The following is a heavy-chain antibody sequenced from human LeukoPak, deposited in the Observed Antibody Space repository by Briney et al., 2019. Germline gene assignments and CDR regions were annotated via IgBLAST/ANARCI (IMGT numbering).Heavy chain of an antibody. CDR1: GFTFSSYA. CDR3: AKEAYCGGDCYAEHFDY. CDR2: ISGSGGST. V-gene: IGHV3-23*01. D-gene: IGHD2-21*02. J-gene: IGHJ4*02. Sequence: GGSLRLSCAASGFTFSSYAMSWVSQAPGKGLEWVSAISGSGGSTYYADSVKGRFTISRDNSKNTLYLQMNSLRAEDTAVYYCAKEAYCGGDCYAEHFDYWGQGTLVTVSS.